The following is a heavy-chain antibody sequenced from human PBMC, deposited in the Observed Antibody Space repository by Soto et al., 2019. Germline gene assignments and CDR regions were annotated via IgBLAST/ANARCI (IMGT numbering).Heavy chain of an antibody. V-gene: IGHV3-23*01. D-gene: IGHD1-1*01. CDR1: GFTFSSYA. J-gene: IGHJ4*02. CDR3: AKGWRYLTYYFDY. Sequence: GGSVRLSCAASGFTFSSYAMSWVRQAPGKGLEWVSAISGSGGSTYYADSVKGRFTISRDNSKNTLYLQMNSLRAEDTAVYYCAKGWRYLTYYFDYWGQGTLVTVSS. CDR2: ISGSGGST.